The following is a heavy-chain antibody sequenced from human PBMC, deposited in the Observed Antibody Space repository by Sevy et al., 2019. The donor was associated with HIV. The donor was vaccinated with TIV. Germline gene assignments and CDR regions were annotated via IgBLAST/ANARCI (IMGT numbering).Heavy chain of an antibody. CDR3: ARESWTGYYRGNWFDP. Sequence: ASVKVSCKASGYTFTDYYLHWARQAPGQGLEWMGWINPDNGVTNYAQRFQGWVTMTRDTSINTAYMELSRLTSDDTAVYYCARESWTGYYRGNWFDPWGQRTPVTVSS. V-gene: IGHV1-2*04. D-gene: IGHD3-3*01. CDR1: GYTFTDYY. J-gene: IGHJ5*02. CDR2: INPDNGVT.